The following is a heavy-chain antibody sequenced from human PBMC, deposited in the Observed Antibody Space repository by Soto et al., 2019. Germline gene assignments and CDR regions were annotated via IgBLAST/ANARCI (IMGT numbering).Heavy chain of an antibody. CDR3: AKDFKIITIFGVVPNGMDV. V-gene: IGHV3-30*18. D-gene: IGHD3-3*01. J-gene: IGHJ6*02. CDR2: ISYDGSNK. Sequence: GGXLRLSCAASGFTFSSYGMHWVHQAPGKGLEWVAVISYDGSNKYYADSVKGRFTISRDNSKNTLYLQMNSLRAEDTAVYYCAKDFKIITIFGVVPNGMDVWGQGTTVNVSS. CDR1: GFTFSSYG.